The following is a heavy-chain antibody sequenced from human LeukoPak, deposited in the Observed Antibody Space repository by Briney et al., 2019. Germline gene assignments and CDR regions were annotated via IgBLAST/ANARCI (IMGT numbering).Heavy chain of an antibody. Sequence: PGGSLRLSCAASGFTFSSYSMNWVRQAPGRGLEWVSSISSSSSYIYYADSVKGRFTISRDNAKNSLYLQMNSLRAEDTAVYYCAREYSSGWHPYAFDIWGQGTMVTVSS. CDR3: AREYSSGWHPYAFDI. D-gene: IGHD6-19*01. CDR2: ISSSSSYI. V-gene: IGHV3-21*01. J-gene: IGHJ3*02. CDR1: GFTFSSYS.